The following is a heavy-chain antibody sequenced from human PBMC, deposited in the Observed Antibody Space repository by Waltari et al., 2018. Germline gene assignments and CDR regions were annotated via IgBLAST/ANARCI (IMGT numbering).Heavy chain of an antibody. CDR2: MNPNSGNT. V-gene: IGHV1-8*01. Sequence: QVQLVQSGAEVKKPGASVKVSCKASGYTFTSYDINWVRQATGQGLEWMGWMNPNSGNTGYAQKFKGRVTMTRNTSISTAYMELSSLRSEDTAVYYCARGGTYYDILTGYYKTYYFDYWGQGTLVTVSS. CDR3: ARGGTYYDILTGYYKTYYFDY. J-gene: IGHJ4*02. CDR1: GYTFTSYD. D-gene: IGHD3-9*01.